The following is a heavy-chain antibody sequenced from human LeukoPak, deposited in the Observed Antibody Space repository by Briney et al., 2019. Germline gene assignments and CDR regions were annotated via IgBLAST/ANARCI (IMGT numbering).Heavy chain of an antibody. D-gene: IGHD3-10*01. CDR2: ISSSSSTI. CDR1: GFTFSGYS. J-gene: IGHJ3*02. CDR3: SNYYGSGSYYDAFDI. V-gene: IGHV3-48*02. Sequence: GGSLRFSCAASGFTFSGYSMNWVRQAPGKGLEWVSYISSSSSTIYYADSVKGRFTISRDNAKNSLYLQMNSLRDEDTAVYYCSNYYGSGSYYDAFDIWGQGTMVTVSS.